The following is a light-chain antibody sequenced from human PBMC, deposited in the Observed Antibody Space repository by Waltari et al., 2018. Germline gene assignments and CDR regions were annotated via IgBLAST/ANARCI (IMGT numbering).Light chain of an antibody. CDR2: DVT. CDR1: NSAIGYYNY. J-gene: IGLJ2*01. Sequence: QSALTQPAPLSGSPGQSRTISCTGTNSAIGYYNYVPWYQQYPGKAPKLMIFDVTRWPSGVSHRFSGSKSGNTASLTISGLQAEDEADYFCAAYTSTNTVIFGGGTKVTVL. V-gene: IGLV2-14*01. CDR3: AAYTSTNTVI.